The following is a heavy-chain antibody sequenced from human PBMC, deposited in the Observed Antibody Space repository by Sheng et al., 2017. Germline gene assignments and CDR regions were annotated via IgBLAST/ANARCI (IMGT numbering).Heavy chain of an antibody. V-gene: IGHV1-69*13. D-gene: IGHD3-22*01. Sequence: QVQLVQSGAEVKKPGSSVKVSCKASGGTFSSYAISWVRQAPGQGLEWMGGIIPIFGTANYAQKFQGRVTITADESTSTAYMELSSLRSEDTAVYYCARGYYYDSSGYFKGDAFDIWGQGTMVTVSS. CDR3: ARGYYYDSSGYFKGDAFDI. CDR2: IIPIFGTA. J-gene: IGHJ3*02. CDR1: GGTFSSYA.